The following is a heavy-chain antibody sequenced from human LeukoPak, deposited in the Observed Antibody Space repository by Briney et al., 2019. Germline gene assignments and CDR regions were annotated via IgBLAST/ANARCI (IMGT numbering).Heavy chain of an antibody. CDR3: AKGLAVASLIVDALDM. CDR2: ITWCSGRV. V-gene: IGHV3-9*03. CDR1: GFTFHDYS. Sequence: GGSLRLFCAASGFTFHDYSMHWVRHFPGKALEWVSCITWCSGRVLYAYAVRARVTISRDNAKNSLYLQMNSLKPEHMAFYYCAKGLAVASLIVDALDMWGQGTTVTV. D-gene: IGHD3-16*02. J-gene: IGHJ3*02.